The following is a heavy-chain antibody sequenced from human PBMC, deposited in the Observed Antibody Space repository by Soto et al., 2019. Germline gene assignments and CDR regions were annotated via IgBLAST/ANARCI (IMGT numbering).Heavy chain of an antibody. CDR3: AREGIAVAAVDY. CDR1: GGSISSYY. CDR2: IYTSGST. Sequence: KTSETLSLTCTVSGGSISSYYWSWIRQPAGKGLEWIGRIYTSGSTNYNPSLKSQVTMSVDTSKNQFSLKLSSVTAADTAVYYCAREGIAVAAVDYWGQGTLVTVSS. J-gene: IGHJ4*02. D-gene: IGHD6-19*01. V-gene: IGHV4-4*07.